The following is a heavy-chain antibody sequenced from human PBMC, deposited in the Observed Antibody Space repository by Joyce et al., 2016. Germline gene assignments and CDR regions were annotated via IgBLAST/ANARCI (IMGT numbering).Heavy chain of an antibody. V-gene: IGHV3-30*18. D-gene: IGHD3-16*01. CDR2: ISYDGSNK. CDR3: AKEDDSIWGSPSYFDS. Sequence: QVKLVESGGGAVQPGRSLRLSCAASGFTFSSNGMQWVRQAPGKVLEWVAVISYDGSNKYYADSVKGRFTISRDNSRNTLSLQMNSLRTEDTGVYYCAKEDDSIWGSPSYFDSWGQGTLVTVSS. CDR1: GFTFSSNG. J-gene: IGHJ4*01.